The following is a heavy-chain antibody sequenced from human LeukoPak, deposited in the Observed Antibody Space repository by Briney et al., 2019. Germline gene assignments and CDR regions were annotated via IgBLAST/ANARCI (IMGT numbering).Heavy chain of an antibody. J-gene: IGHJ3*01. CDR2: ISGDGAST. CDR1: GFTFAIHA. Sequence: PGGSLRLSCAASGFTFAIHAMTWVRQAPGKGLEWVSGISGDGASTHYAESVKGQFTISRDNSQNTLFLQMNSLRVEDTAIYYCAKDSYVSGRPLHTFDGWGQGTMVTVSS. V-gene: IGHV3-23*01. D-gene: IGHD3-10*01. CDR3: AKDSYVSGRPLHTFDG.